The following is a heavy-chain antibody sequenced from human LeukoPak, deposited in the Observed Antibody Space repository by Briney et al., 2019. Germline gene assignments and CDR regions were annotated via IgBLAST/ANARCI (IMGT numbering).Heavy chain of an antibody. D-gene: IGHD6-6*01. CDR3: ATYIAARHSHSGY. CDR2: ISDSGGST. V-gene: IGHV3-23*01. CDR1: GFTFSSYA. J-gene: IGHJ4*02. Sequence: GGSLRLSCAASGFTFSSYAVSWVRQAPGKGLAWVSAISDSGGSTQYADSVKGRFTISRDNSKNTLYLQMNSLRAEDTAVYYCATYIAARHSHSGYWGQGTLVTVSS.